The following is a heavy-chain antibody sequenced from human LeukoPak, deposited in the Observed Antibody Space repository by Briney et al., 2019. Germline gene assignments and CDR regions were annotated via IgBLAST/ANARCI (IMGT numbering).Heavy chain of an antibody. Sequence: ASVKVSCKASGYTFTGYYMHWVRQAPGQGLEWMGWINPNSGGTNSAQKFQGRVTMTRDTSISTVYMELSRLGPDDTAVYYCAREGWDQRDTAAFDHWGQGTVVTVSS. CDR2: INPNSGGT. J-gene: IGHJ4*02. D-gene: IGHD6-19*01. V-gene: IGHV1-2*02. CDR1: GYTFTGYY. CDR3: AREGWDQRDTAAFDH.